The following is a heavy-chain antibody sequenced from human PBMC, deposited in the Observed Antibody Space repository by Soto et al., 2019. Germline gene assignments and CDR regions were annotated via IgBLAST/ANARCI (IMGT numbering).Heavy chain of an antibody. Sequence: PSETLSLTCTVSGGSISSSSYYWGWIRQPPGKGLEWIGSIYYSGSTYYNPSLKSRVTISVDTSKNQFSLKLGSVTAADTAVYYCARQMRDYYGSGSYNWFDPWGQGTLVTVSS. CDR3: ARQMRDYYGSGSYNWFDP. J-gene: IGHJ5*02. CDR2: IYYSGST. D-gene: IGHD3-10*01. V-gene: IGHV4-39*01. CDR1: GGSISSSSYY.